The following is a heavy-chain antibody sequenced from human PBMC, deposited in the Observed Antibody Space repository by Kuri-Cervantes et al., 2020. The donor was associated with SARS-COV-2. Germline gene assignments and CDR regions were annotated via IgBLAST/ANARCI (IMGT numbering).Heavy chain of an antibody. D-gene: IGHD6-19*01. CDR1: GFTFSSYE. CDR3: ARGLAGRRQWLVS. Sequence: GESLKTPWPASGFTFSSYEMNWVRQAPGKGLEWVSYISSSGGTIYYADSVKGRFTISRDNAKNSLYLQMNSLRAEDTAVYYCARGLAGRRQWLVSWGQGTLVTVSS. CDR2: ISSSGGTI. J-gene: IGHJ4*02. V-gene: IGHV3-48*03.